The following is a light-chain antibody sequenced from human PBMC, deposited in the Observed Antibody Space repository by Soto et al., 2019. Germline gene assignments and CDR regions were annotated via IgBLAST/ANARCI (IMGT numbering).Light chain of an antibody. CDR2: GAS. CDR3: QRYGNSPPGYT. J-gene: IGKJ2*01. Sequence: EIVLTQSPGTLSLSPGERATLSCRASQSVSSNYLAWYQQKPGQAPRLLIYGASSRAIGIPDRFRGSGFGTDFTLTISRLEPEDFAVYYCQRYGNSPPGYTFGPGTKLEIK. V-gene: IGKV3-20*01. CDR1: QSVSSNY.